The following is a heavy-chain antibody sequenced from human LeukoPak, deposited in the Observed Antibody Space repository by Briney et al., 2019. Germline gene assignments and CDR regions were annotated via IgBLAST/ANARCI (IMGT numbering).Heavy chain of an antibody. CDR1: GFTFSSYA. CDR2: IYRSGNS. V-gene: IGHV3-66*01. J-gene: IGHJ4*02. CDR3: ARTGYTTNWEFDY. Sequence: GGSLRLSCAASGFTFSSYAMSWVRQAPGKGLEWVSVIYRSGNSYYTDSVKGRFTISRDNSKNTVYLQMKSLRAEDTAIYYCARTGYTTNWEFDYWGQGTLVTVSS. D-gene: IGHD1-1*01.